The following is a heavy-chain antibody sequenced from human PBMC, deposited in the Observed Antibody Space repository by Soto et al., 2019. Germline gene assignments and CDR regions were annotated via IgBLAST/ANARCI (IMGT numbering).Heavy chain of an antibody. Sequence: EVQLLESGGGSVQPGGSLRLSCAASGFTFSSYVMSWVLQAPGKGLEWVSGLSGSGSSTYYADSVKGRFTISRDNSRNTLYLQMNSLRAEDTAVYYCAKPIAEYYYGSGSLVYWGQGTLVTVSS. V-gene: IGHV3-23*01. CDR1: GFTFSSYV. CDR2: LSGSGSST. D-gene: IGHD3-10*01. CDR3: AKPIAEYYYGSGSLVY. J-gene: IGHJ4*02.